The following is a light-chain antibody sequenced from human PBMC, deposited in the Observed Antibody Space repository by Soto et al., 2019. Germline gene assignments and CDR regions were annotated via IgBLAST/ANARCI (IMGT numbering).Light chain of an antibody. Sequence: IPMTQSPSSLSASFGDTVTITCRASQSISSHLNWYQQKPGKAPNLLMYTASNLQSGVPSRFSGSGSGTDFTLTISSLQPEDFATYYCQQSYSTPISFGQGTRLEI. CDR3: QQSYSTPIS. J-gene: IGKJ5*01. CDR1: QSISSH. CDR2: TAS. V-gene: IGKV1-39*01.